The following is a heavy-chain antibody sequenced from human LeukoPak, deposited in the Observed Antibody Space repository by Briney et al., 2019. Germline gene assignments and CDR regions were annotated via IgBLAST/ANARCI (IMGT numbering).Heavy chain of an antibody. V-gene: IGHV4-39*01. CDR3: ARGRDRTDY. Sequence: KPSETLSLTCTVSGGSISSSSYYWGWIRQPPGKGLEWIGSIYYSGSTYYNPSLKSRVTISVDTSKNQFSLKLSSVTAADTAVYYCARGRDRTDYWGQGTLVTVSS. CDR1: GGSISSSSYY. J-gene: IGHJ4*02. CDR2: IYYSGST. D-gene: IGHD2-21*01.